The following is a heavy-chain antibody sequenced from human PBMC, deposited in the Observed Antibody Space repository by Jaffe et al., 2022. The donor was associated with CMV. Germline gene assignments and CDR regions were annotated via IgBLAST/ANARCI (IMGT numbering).Heavy chain of an antibody. D-gene: IGHD1-26*01. CDR2: ISSSSSYI. CDR1: GFTFSSYS. CDR3: ARDRQWELLGGGAFDI. Sequence: EVQLVESGGGLVKPGGSLRLSCAASGFTFSSYSMNWVRQAPGKGLEWVSSISSSSSYIYYADSVKGRFTISRDNAKNSLYLQMNSLRAEDTAVYYCARDRQWELLGGGAFDIWGQGTMVTVSS. V-gene: IGHV3-21*01. J-gene: IGHJ3*02.